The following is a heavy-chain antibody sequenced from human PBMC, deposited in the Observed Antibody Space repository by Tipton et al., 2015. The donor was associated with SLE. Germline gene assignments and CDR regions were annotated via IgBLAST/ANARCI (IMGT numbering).Heavy chain of an antibody. Sequence: SLRLSCAASGFTFSSYAMSWVRQAPGKGLEWVSAISGSGGSTYYADSVKGRFTISRDNSKNTLYLQMNSLRAEDTAVYYCAKGSNGRWAFDIWGQGTMVTVSS. V-gene: IGHV3-23*01. CDR2: ISGSGGST. D-gene: IGHD3-16*01. CDR3: AKGSNGRWAFDI. J-gene: IGHJ3*02. CDR1: GFTFSSYA.